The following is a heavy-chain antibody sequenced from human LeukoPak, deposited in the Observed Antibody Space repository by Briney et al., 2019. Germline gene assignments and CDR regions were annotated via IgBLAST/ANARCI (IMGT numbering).Heavy chain of an antibody. CDR2: ISGSGGST. Sequence: LTGGSLRLSCAASGFTFSSYAMSWVRQAPGKGLEWVSGISGSGGSTYYADSVKGRFTISRDNSKSTLYLQMNSLRAEDTAVYYCAKDRHAPGRYCSSTICFPFDPWGQGTLVTVSS. D-gene: IGHD2-2*01. CDR3: AKDRHAPGRYCSSTICFPFDP. V-gene: IGHV3-23*01. CDR1: GFTFSSYA. J-gene: IGHJ5*02.